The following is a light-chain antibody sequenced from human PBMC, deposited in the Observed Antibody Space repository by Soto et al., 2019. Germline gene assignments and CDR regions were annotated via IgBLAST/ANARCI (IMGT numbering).Light chain of an antibody. Sequence: EIVMTKTQDTLCVSPGERATLSCRASQSVSSSYLAWYQQKPGQAPRLLIYGASSRATGIPDRFSGSGSGTDFTLTISRLEPEDFAVYYCQQYGSSLFTFGPGTTVDIK. CDR3: QQYGSSLFT. CDR1: QSVSSSY. V-gene: IGKV3-20*01. J-gene: IGKJ3*01. CDR2: GAS.